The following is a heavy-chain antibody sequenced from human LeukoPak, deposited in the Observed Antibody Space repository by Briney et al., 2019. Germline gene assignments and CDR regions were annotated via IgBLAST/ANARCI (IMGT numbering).Heavy chain of an antibody. D-gene: IGHD6-13*01. Sequence: SETLSLTCTVSGGSISSGSYYWSWIRQPAGKGLEWIGRIYTSVSTNYNPSLKSRVTISVDTSKNQFSLKLSSVTAADTAVYYCAREGSSETYYYYYMDVWGKGTTVTVSS. CDR1: GGSISSGSYY. V-gene: IGHV4-61*02. J-gene: IGHJ6*03. CDR3: AREGSSETYYYYYMDV. CDR2: IYTSVST.